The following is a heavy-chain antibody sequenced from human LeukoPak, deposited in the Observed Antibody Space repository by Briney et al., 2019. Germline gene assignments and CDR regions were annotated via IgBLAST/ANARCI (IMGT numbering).Heavy chain of an antibody. CDR2: IIPIFGTA. CDR3: ALGVGATTKPYYFDY. V-gene: IGHV1-69*01. CDR1: GGTFSSYA. J-gene: IGHJ4*02. D-gene: IGHD1-26*01. Sequence: VASVKVSCKASGGTFSSYAISWVRQAPGQGLEWMGGIIPIFGTANYAQKFQGRVTITADESTSTAYMELSSLRSEDTAVYYCALGVGATTKPYYFDYWGQGTLVTVSS.